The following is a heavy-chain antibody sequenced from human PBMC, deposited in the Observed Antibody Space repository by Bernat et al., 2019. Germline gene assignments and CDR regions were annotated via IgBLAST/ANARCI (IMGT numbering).Heavy chain of an antibody. CDR3: ASCGRLDCGGPYDY. V-gene: IGHV1-69*06. CDR1: GYTFTSYG. D-gene: IGHD2-21*01. J-gene: IGHJ4*02. Sequence: QVQLVQSGAEVKKPGASVKVSCKASGYTFTSYGISWVRQAPGQGLEWMGWIIPIFGTANYAQKFQGRVTITADKSTSTAYMELSSLRSEDTAVYYCASCGRLDCGGPYDYWGQGTLVTVSS. CDR2: IIPIFGTA.